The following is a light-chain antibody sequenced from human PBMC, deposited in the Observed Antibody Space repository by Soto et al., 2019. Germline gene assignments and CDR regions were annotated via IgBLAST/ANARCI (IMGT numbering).Light chain of an antibody. J-gene: IGKJ1*01. CDR1: QSISSW. CDR2: DAS. Sequence: DIQLTQSPSTLSASVGDRVTIPCRASQSISSWLAWYQQKPGKAPKLLIYDASSLESGVPSRFSGSGSGTEFTLTISSLQPDDFATYYCQQYNSNSRTFGQGTKVDIK. CDR3: QQYNSNSRT. V-gene: IGKV1-5*01.